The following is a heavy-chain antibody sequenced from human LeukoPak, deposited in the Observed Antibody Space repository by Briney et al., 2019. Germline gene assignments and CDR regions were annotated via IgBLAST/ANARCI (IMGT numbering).Heavy chain of an antibody. CDR2: ISGSGGRT. Sequence: GGSLRLSCAASGFTFSNYAMSWVRQAPGKGLEWVSAISGSGGRTYYADSVKGRFTISRDNSKNTLYLQMNSLRAEDTAVYYCANSYGDYVNYFDYWGQGTLVTVSS. CDR3: ANSYGDYVNYFDY. CDR1: GFTFSNYA. J-gene: IGHJ4*02. D-gene: IGHD4-17*01. V-gene: IGHV3-23*01.